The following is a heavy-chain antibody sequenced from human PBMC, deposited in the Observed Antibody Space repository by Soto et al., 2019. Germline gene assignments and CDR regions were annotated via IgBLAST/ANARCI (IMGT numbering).Heavy chain of an antibody. CDR2: INHSGST. CDR1: GGSFSGYY. CDR3: ARGRVLVPYYDFWSGYYEYNWFDP. V-gene: IGHV4-34*01. D-gene: IGHD3-3*01. Sequence: SETLSLTCAVYGGSFSGYYWSWIRQPPGEGLEWIGEINHSGSTNYNPSLKSRVTISVDTSKNQFSLKLSSVTAADTAVYYCARGRVLVPYYDFWSGYYEYNWFDPWGQGTLVTVSS. J-gene: IGHJ5*02.